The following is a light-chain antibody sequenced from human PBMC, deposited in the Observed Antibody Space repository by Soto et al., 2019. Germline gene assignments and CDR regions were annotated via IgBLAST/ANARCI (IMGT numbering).Light chain of an antibody. V-gene: IGKV4-1*01. CDR2: WAS. Sequence: DIVMTQSPDSLAVSLGERASIKFNASQSVLFTSNNKNYLAWVQQKPRQPPKLLVSWASTRESGVPDRFSGSGSGTDFTLTISSLQAEDVAAYYCQQYYTTPLTFGGGTKVDIK. CDR3: QQYYTTPLT. CDR1: QSVLFTSNNKNY. J-gene: IGKJ4*01.